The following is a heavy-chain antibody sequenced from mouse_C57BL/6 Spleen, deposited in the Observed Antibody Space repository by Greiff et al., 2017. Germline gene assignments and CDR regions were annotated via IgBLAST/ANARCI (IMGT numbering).Heavy chain of an antibody. Sequence: QLQQSGPGMVKPSQSLSLTCTVTGYSITSGYDWHWIRHFPGNKLDWMGYISYSGSTNYNPSLKSRISITHDTSKNHFFLKLNSVTTEDTATYYCARASPYDIWYFDVWGTGTTVTVSS. V-gene: IGHV3-1*01. D-gene: IGHD2-12*01. CDR3: ARASPYDIWYFDV. J-gene: IGHJ1*03. CDR2: ISYSGST. CDR1: GYSITSGYD.